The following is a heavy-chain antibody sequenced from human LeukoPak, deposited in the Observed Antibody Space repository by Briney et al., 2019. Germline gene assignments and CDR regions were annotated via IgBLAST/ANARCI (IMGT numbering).Heavy chain of an antibody. CDR3: ARDAYYDSTAFDI. J-gene: IGHJ3*02. D-gene: IGHD3-22*01. CDR2: ISAYNGNT. CDR1: XYTFTXXG. V-gene: IGHV1-18*01. Sequence: ASXXVSXKXXXYTFTXXGISWXXXAPGXXREGXGWISAYNGNTNYAQKLQGRVTMTTDTSTSTAYMELRSLRSDDTAVYYCARDAYYDSTAFDIWGQGTMVTVSS.